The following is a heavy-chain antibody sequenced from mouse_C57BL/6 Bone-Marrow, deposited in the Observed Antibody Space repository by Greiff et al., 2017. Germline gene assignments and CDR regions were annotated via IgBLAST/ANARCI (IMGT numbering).Heavy chain of an antibody. Sequence: EVMLVESGGGLVKPGGSLKLSCAASGFTFSSYAMSWVRQTPEKRLEWVATISDGGSDTYYPDNVKGRFTISRDNAKNTLYLQMSSLKSEDTAMYYFARLRQLRLRDAMDYWGQGTSVTVSS. CDR1: GFTFSSYA. V-gene: IGHV5-4*03. CDR2: ISDGGSDT. CDR3: ARLRQLRLRDAMDY. J-gene: IGHJ4*01. D-gene: IGHD3-2*02.